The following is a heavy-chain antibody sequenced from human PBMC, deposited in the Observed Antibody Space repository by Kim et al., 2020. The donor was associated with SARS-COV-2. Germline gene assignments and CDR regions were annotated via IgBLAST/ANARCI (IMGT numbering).Heavy chain of an antibody. J-gene: IGHJ4*02. V-gene: IGHV3-23*01. CDR3: ASYRIAVAGTRKNPHDY. CDR2: ISGSGGST. D-gene: IGHD6-19*01. Sequence: GGSLRLSCAASGFTFSSYAMSWVRQAPGKGLEWLSAISGSGGSTYYTDSVKGRFTISRDNSKNTLYLQMNSLRAEDTAVYYCASYRIAVAGTRKNPHDYWGQGTLVTVSS. CDR1: GFTFSSYA.